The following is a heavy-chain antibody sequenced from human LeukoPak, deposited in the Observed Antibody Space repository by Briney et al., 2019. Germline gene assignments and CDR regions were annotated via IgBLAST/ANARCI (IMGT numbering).Heavy chain of an antibody. CDR2: IYHSGST. CDR3: ARDRFERGRGLYGPKAFDI. J-gene: IGHJ3*02. CDR1: GGSISSSNW. Sequence: PSGTLSLTCAVSGGSISSSNWWSWVRQPPGKGLEWIGEIYHSGSTNYNPSLKSRVTISVDTSKNQFSLKLSSVTAADTAVYYCARDRFERGRGLYGPKAFDIWGQGTMVTDSS. D-gene: IGHD4/OR15-4a*01. V-gene: IGHV4-4*02.